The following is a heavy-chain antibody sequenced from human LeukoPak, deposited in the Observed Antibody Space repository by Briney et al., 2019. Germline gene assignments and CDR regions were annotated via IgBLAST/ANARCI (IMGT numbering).Heavy chain of an antibody. J-gene: IGHJ1*01. D-gene: IGHD3-9*01. CDR1: GGSISSYY. V-gene: IGHV4-59*12. CDR3: ARGTGYYPEYFQH. Sequence: PSETLSLTCTVSGGSISSYYWSWIRQPPGKGLEWIGYIYYSGSTNYNPSLKSRVTMSVDTSKNQFSLKLSSVTAADTAVYYCARGTGYYPEYFQHWGQGTLVTVSS. CDR2: IYYSGST.